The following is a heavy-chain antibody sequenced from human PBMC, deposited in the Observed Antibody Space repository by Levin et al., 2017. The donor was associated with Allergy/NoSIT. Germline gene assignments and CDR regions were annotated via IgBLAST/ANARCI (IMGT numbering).Heavy chain of an antibody. Sequence: GESLKISCAASGFSFSSAWMNWVRQAPGKGLEWVGRIRSKTDGGTTDYAAPVKGRFTISRDDSKNTLYLQLNSLKTEDTAVYYCTTDLGYHDSTGYPHWGPGTLVTVSS. D-gene: IGHD3-22*01. V-gene: IGHV3-15*07. CDR2: IRSKTDGGTT. CDR3: TTDLGYHDSTGYPH. CDR1: GFSFSSAW. J-gene: IGHJ4*02.